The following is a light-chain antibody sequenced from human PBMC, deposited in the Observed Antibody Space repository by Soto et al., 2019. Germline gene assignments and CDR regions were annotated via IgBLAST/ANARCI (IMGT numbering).Light chain of an antibody. J-gene: IGKJ5*01. CDR2: RAS. CDR1: QTISTW. Sequence: DIQMTQSPSTLSASVGDRVTITCRASQTISTWLAWYQQKPGKAPKLLIYRASSLESGVPSRFSGSGSETEFTLTISSLQPDDFATYYCQQYSSYSPITFGQGTRLE. V-gene: IGKV1-5*03. CDR3: QQYSSYSPIT.